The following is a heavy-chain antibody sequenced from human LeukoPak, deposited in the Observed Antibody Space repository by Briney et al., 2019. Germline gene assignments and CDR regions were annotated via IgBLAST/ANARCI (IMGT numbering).Heavy chain of an antibody. Sequence: GASVKVSCKASGYTFTSFGFSWVRQAPGQGLEWMGWISTYNGDTKHAQKFQDRVTMTTDTSASTAYMELRSLRSDDTAVYYCARVRRYSGYKYFDAFDNWGQGTMVTVSS. CDR2: ISTYNGDT. CDR1: GYTFTSFG. V-gene: IGHV1-18*01. CDR3: ARVRRYSGYKYFDAFDN. D-gene: IGHD5-12*01. J-gene: IGHJ3*02.